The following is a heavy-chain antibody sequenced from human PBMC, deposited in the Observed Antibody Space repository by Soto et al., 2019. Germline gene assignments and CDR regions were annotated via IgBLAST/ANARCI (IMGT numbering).Heavy chain of an antibody. V-gene: IGHV3-33*01. CDR1: GFTFSSYG. J-gene: IGHJ4*02. CDR2: IWYDGSNK. Sequence: QVQLVESGGGVVQPGRSLRLSCAASGFTFSSYGMHWVRQAPGKGLEWVAVIWYDGSNKYYADSVKGRFTISRDNSKNTLYLQMNSLRAEDTAVYYCARAVAAAGKGAFDYWGQGTLVTVSS. D-gene: IGHD6-13*01. CDR3: ARAVAAAGKGAFDY.